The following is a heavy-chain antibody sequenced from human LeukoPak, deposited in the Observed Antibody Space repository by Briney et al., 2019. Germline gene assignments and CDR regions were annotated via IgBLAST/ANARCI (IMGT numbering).Heavy chain of an antibody. CDR2: ISAYNGNT. V-gene: IGHV1-18*01. J-gene: IGHJ6*03. Sequence: ASVKASCKASGYTFTSYGISWVRQAPGQGLEWMGWISAYNGNTNYAQKLQGRVTMTTDTSTSTAYMELRSLRSDDTAVYYCARWASTVTTFYCYYYMDVWGQGTLVTVSS. CDR1: GYTFTSYG. CDR3: ARWASTVTTFYCYYYMDV. D-gene: IGHD4-17*01.